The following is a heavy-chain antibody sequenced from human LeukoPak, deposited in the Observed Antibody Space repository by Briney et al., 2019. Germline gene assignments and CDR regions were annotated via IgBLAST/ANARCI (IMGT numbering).Heavy chain of an antibody. V-gene: IGHV3-48*03. J-gene: IGHJ6*04. CDR1: GFTFSSYE. D-gene: IGHD3-10*02. CDR2: ISSSGSTI. Sequence: GGSLRLSCAASGFTFSSYEMNWVRQAPGKGLEWVSYISSSGSTIDYADSVKGRFTISRDNAKNSLYLQMNSLRAEDTAVYYCAELGITMIGGVWGKGTTVTISS. CDR3: AELGITMIGGV.